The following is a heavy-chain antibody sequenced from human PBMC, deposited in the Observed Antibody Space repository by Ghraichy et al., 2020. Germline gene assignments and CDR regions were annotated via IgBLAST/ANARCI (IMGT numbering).Heavy chain of an antibody. V-gene: IGHV3-74*01. J-gene: IGHJ4*02. CDR1: GFTFSSYW. Sequence: GGSLRLSCAASGFTFSSYWMHWVRQAPGKGLVGVSRINSDGSSTTYADSVKGRFTISRDNAKNTLHLQMNSLRAEYTAGYYCVIGGGWPIDFCCQGTLVTVAS. CDR3: VIGGGWPIDF. CDR2: INSDGSST. D-gene: IGHD6-19*01.